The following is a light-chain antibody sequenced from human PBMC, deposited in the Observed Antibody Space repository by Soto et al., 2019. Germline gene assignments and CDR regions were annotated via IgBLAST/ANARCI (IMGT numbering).Light chain of an antibody. Sequence: EIVMTQSPATLSVSPGERATLSCRASQSVSSNLAWYQHKPGQAPRILIYGASTRATGIPARFSGSGSGTEFTLTISSLQSEDFAVYYCQQYNNLPLTFGGGTKVEIK. CDR3: QQYNNLPLT. V-gene: IGKV3-15*01. CDR2: GAS. CDR1: QSVSSN. J-gene: IGKJ4*01.